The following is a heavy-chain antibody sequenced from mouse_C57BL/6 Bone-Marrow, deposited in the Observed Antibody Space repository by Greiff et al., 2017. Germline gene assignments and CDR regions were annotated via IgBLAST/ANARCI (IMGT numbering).Heavy chain of an antibody. D-gene: IGHD4-1*01. CDR2: IDPSDSET. CDR1: GYTFTSYW. V-gene: IGHV1-52*01. CDR3: AREDWDWYFDV. J-gene: IGHJ1*03. Sequence: VQLQQPGAELVRPGSSVKLSCKASGYTFTSYWMHWVKQRPIQGLEWIGNIDPSDSETHYNQKFKDKATLTVDKSSSTAYMQLSSLTSKDSAVYYCAREDWDWYFDVWGTGTTVTVSS.